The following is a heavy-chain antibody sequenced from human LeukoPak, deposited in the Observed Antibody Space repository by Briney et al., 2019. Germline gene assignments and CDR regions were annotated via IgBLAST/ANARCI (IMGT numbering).Heavy chain of an antibody. D-gene: IGHD3-22*01. V-gene: IGHV1-24*01. CDR2: FDPEDGET. J-gene: IGHJ4*02. CDR1: GYTLTELS. CDR3: ARDRLYYYDSSGYYPNDY. Sequence: GASVKVSCKVSGYTLTELSMHWVRQAPGKGLEWMGGFDPEDGETIYAQKFQGRVTMTEDTSTDTAYMELSSLRSEDTAVYYCARDRLYYYDSSGYYPNDYWGQGTLVTVSS.